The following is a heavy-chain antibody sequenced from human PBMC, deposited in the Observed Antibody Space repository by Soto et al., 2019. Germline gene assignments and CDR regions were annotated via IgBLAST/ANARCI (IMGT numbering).Heavy chain of an antibody. J-gene: IGHJ5*02. Sequence: GGSLRLSCAASGFTFSSYGMHWVRQAPGKGLEWVAVIWYDGSNKYYADSVKGRFTISRDNSKNTLYLQMNSLRAEDTAVYYCARGQEYYDYIWGFDPWGQGTLVTVSS. D-gene: IGHD3-16*01. V-gene: IGHV3-33*01. CDR1: GFTFSSYG. CDR3: ARGQEYYDYIWGFDP. CDR2: IWYDGSNK.